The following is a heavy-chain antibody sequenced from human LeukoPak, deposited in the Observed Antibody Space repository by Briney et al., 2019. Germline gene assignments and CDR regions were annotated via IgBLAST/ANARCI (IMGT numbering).Heavy chain of an antibody. Sequence: SETLSLTCTVSGYSISSGYYWGWMRQPPGKGLEWIESTHHSGSTYYNPSLKSRVTMSIDTSKNQFSLKLSSVTAADTAVYYCARTKGGIAAADAYFDYWGQGTLVTVSS. CDR1: GYSISSGYY. D-gene: IGHD6-13*01. J-gene: IGHJ4*02. CDR3: ARTKGGIAAADAYFDY. CDR2: THHSGST. V-gene: IGHV4-38-2*02.